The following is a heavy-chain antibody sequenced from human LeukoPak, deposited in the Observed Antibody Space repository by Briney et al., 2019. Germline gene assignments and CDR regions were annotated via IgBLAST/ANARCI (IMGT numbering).Heavy chain of an antibody. CDR1: GFTFSSYW. J-gene: IGHJ6*02. CDR3: QPATSPHGMDV. D-gene: IGHD5-12*01. CDR2: INSDGSST. V-gene: IGHV3-74*01. Sequence: GGSLRLSCSASGFTFSSYWMHWVRQAPGKGLVWVSRINSDGSSTSYADSVKGRFTISRDNAKNTLYLQMNSLRAEDTAVYYCQPATSPHGMDVWGQGTTVTVCS.